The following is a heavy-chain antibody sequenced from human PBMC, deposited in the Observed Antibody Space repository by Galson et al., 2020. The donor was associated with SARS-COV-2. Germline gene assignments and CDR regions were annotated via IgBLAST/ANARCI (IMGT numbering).Heavy chain of an antibody. V-gene: IGHV4-38-2*02. Sequence: SQTLSLTCTVSGYPISSGYYWGWIRQPPGKGLEWIGSMYHSGTTYYNPSLKSRVTLSVDASKNQFSLKLRSVTAADTALYYCARETPYYYDVFGDGGFDPWGQGTLVTVSS. D-gene: IGHD3-22*01. CDR2: MYHSGTT. CDR1: GYPISSGYY. J-gene: IGHJ5*02. CDR3: ARETPYYYDVFGDGGFDP.